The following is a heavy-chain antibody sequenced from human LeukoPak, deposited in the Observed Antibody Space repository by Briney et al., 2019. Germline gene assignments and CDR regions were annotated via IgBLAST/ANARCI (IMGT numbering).Heavy chain of an antibody. J-gene: IGHJ6*03. CDR1: GYTFTSYD. CDR2: MNPNSGNT. V-gene: IGHV1-8*01. Sequence: ASVKVSCKASGYTFTSYDINWVRQAPGQGLEWMGWMNPNSGNTGYAQKFQGRVTMTRNTSISTAYMELSSLRSEDTAVYYCARAAKILLGYYYYYYMDVWGKGTTVTISS. CDR3: ARAAKILLGYYYYYYMDV. D-gene: IGHD2-15*01.